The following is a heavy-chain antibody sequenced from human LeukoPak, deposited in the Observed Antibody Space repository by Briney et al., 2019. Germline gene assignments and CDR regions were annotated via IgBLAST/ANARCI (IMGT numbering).Heavy chain of an antibody. V-gene: IGHV4-59*01. CDR1: GGSISSYY. CDR2: IYYTGRT. CDR3: ARRSFSYYGMDV. Sequence: SETLSLTCTVSGGSISSYYWSWIRQPPGKGLEWIGYIYYTGRTSYNPSLKSRITMSVDTSRNQFSLKLTSVSAADTALYYCARRSFSYYGMDVWGQGTAVTVSS. J-gene: IGHJ6*02. D-gene: IGHD3-10*01.